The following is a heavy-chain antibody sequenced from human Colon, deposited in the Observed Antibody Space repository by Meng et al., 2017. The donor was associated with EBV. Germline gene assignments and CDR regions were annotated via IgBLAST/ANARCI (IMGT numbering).Heavy chain of an antibody. CDR2: IKHSGST. Sequence: QVQLQESGPGRVKPSETLSFTCAVYGGSFSGYYWSWIRQPPGKGLKWIGEIKHSGSTNYNPSLKSRVTISVDTSKTQFSLKMRSVTAADTAVYYCARQAPYYFDSSGRFDYWGQGTLGTVAS. CDR3: ARQAPYYFDSSGRFDY. D-gene: IGHD3-22*01. CDR1: GGSFSGYY. J-gene: IGHJ4*02. V-gene: IGHV4-34*01.